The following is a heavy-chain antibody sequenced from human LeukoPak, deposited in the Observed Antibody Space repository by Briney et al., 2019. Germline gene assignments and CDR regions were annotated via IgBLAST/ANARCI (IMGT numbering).Heavy chain of an antibody. V-gene: IGHV3-30*04. Sequence: GGSLRLSCAASGFTFSSYAMHWVRQAPGKGLEWVAVISYDGSNKYYADSVKGRFTISRDNSKNTLYLQMNSLRAEDTAVYYCARDLGSGWLIDYWGQGTLVSVSS. CDR1: GFTFSSYA. J-gene: IGHJ4*02. CDR3: ARDLGSGWLIDY. CDR2: ISYDGSNK. D-gene: IGHD6-19*01.